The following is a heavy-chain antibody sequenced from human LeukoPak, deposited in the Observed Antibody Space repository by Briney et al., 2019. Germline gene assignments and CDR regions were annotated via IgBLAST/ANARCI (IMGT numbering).Heavy chain of an antibody. V-gene: IGHV1-46*01. J-gene: IGHJ4*02. CDR1: GYTFTSYY. D-gene: IGHD6-19*01. CDR2: INPSGGST. CDR3: ARDGGSGWYSGNFDY. Sequence: ASVKVSCKASGYTFTSYYMHWVRQAPGQGLEWMGIINPSGGSTSYAQKFQGRVTMTRDTSTSTVYMELSSLRSEDTAVYYCARDGGSGWYSGNFDYWGQGTLVTVSS.